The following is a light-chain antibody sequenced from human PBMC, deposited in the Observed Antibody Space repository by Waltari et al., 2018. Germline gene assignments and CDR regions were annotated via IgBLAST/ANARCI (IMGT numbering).Light chain of an antibody. CDR3: QHYVRLPVT. J-gene: IGKJ1*01. CDR1: QSFTRY. Sequence: IVLTQSPGTLSLSPGERATLSCRANQSFTRYLAWYHHKPGQAPRLLIYDASTSAAGIADRFSGSGFGTDFTLTISRLEPEDSAVYYCQHYVRLPVTFGQGTKVEIK. V-gene: IGKV3-20*01. CDR2: DAS.